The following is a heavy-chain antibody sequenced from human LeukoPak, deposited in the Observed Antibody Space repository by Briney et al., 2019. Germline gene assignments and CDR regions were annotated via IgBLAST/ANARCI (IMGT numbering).Heavy chain of an antibody. J-gene: IGHJ6*03. D-gene: IGHD2-2*02. V-gene: IGHV4-39*07. CDR1: GGSISSSSYY. CDR3: ARVVPAAIPVYYYYYMDV. CDR2: IYYSGST. Sequence: PSETLSLTCTVSGGSISSSSYYWGWIRQPPGKGLEWIGSIYYSGSTYYNPSLKGRVTISVDTSKNQFSLKLSSVTAADTAVYYCARVVPAAIPVYYYYYMDVWGKGTTVTVSS.